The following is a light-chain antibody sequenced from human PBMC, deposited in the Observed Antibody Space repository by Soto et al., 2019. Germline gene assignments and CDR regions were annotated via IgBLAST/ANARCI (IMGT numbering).Light chain of an antibody. CDR2: DVT. CDR1: SGDVGGYKY. V-gene: IGLV2-14*01. J-gene: IGLJ1*01. CDR3: SSYTSSGTL. Sequence: QSVLTQPASVSGFPGQSITIFCTGTSGDVGGYKYVCWYQQHPGKAPKVMIYDVTNRPSGVSNRFSGSKSGNTASLTISGLQADDEADYYCSSYTSSGTLFGTGTKVTVL.